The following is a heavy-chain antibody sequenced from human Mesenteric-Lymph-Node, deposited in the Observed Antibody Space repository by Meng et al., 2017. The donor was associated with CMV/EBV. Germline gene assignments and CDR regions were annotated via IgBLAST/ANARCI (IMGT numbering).Heavy chain of an antibody. J-gene: IGHJ3*02. CDR3: AREDFGAFDI. D-gene: IGHD3-16*01. V-gene: IGHV3-9*03. CDR2: ISWNSGSI. Sequence: SCAASGFTFDDYAMHWVRQAPGKGLEWVSGISWNSGSIGYADSVKGRFTISRDNAKNSLYLQMNSLRAEDMAVYYCAREDFGAFDIWGQGAMVTVSS. CDR1: GFTFDDYA.